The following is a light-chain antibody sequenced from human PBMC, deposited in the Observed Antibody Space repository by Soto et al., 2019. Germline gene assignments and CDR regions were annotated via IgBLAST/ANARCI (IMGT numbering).Light chain of an antibody. CDR2: LNSDGSH. J-gene: IGLJ1*01. CDR3: QTWGTGIQV. V-gene: IGLV4-69*01. Sequence: QLVLTQSPSASASLGASVKLTCTLSSGHSNYAIAWHQQQPEKGPQYLMKLNSDGSHSKGDGIPDRFSGSSSGAERYLTISSLQSEDEADYYCQTWGTGIQVFGTGTKVTVL. CDR1: SGHSNYA.